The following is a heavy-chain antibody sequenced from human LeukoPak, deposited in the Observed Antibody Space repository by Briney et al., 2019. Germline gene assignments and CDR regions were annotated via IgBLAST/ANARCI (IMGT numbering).Heavy chain of an antibody. CDR1: GFTFDHYA. D-gene: IGHD5-18*01. J-gene: IGHJ4*02. V-gene: IGHV3-9*01. Sequence: PGRSLRLSCAASGFTFDHYAMHWVRQAPGKGLEWVSGISWNSHIIGYADSVKGRFTISRDNSKNTLYLQMNSLRAEDTAVYYCAKDTAMVSWGQGTLVTVSS. CDR3: AKDTAMVS. CDR2: ISWNSHII.